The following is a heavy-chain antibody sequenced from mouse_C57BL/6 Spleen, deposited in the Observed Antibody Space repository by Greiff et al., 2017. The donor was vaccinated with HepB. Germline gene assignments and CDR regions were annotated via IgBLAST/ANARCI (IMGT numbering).Heavy chain of an antibody. D-gene: IGHD2-1*01. CDR2: ISSGGSYT. V-gene: IGHV5-6*02. Sequence: EVKLVESGGDLVKPGGSLKLSCAASGFTFSSYGMSWVRQTPDKRLEWVATISSGGSYTYYPDSVKGRFTISRDNAKNTLYLQMSSLKSEDTAMYYCARQDGKGDYWGQGTSVTVSS. J-gene: IGHJ4*01. CDR1: GFTFSSYG. CDR3: ARQDGKGDY.